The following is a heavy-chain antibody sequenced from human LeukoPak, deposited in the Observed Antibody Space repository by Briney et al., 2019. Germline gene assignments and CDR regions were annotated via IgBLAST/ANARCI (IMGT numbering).Heavy chain of an antibody. CDR1: GFTFTRYR. V-gene: IGHV3-23*01. J-gene: IGHJ4*02. CDR2: IIGNGAST. CDR3: AKRTCSGTTCYPLDS. D-gene: IGHD6-19*01. Sequence: GGSLRLSCTASGFTFTRYRMNWVRQAPGKGLEWVSAIIGNGASTYYTDSVKGRFTISRDNSKNTLYLQMNSLRAEDTGVYYCAKRTCSGTTCYPLDSWGRGTLVTVSS.